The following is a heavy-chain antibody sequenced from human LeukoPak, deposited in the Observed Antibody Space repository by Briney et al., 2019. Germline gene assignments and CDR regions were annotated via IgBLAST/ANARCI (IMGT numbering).Heavy chain of an antibody. V-gene: IGHV3-23*01. J-gene: IGHJ3*02. CDR2: ISAGGINT. CDR1: GFTFSKYA. D-gene: IGHD4-17*01. CDR3: AREVTNDAFDI. Sequence: GESLRLSCAASGFTFSKYAMGWVRQAPGKGLEWVSAISAGGINTYYTDSVKGRFTISRDKSKNTLFLQMSSLRADDTALYYCAREVTNDAFDIWGQGTMVTVSS.